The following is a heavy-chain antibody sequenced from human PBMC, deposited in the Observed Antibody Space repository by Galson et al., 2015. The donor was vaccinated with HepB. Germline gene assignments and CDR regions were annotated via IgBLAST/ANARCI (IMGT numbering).Heavy chain of an antibody. V-gene: IGHV1-18*01. Sequence: SVKVSCKASGYTFSNYGISWVRQAPGQGLEWMGWISAFNDKTDSAQKLQERVTMTTEKSTRTAYMELRSLRSDDTAVYYCARDSGGDGYNLLDFWGQGTLVTVSS. D-gene: IGHD5-24*01. CDR1: GYTFSNYG. J-gene: IGHJ4*02. CDR3: ARDSGGDGYNLLDF. CDR2: ISAFNDKT.